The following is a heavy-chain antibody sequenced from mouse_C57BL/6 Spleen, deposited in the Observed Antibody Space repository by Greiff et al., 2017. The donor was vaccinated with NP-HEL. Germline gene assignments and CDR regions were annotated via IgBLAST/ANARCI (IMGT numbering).Heavy chain of an antibody. V-gene: IGHV1-59*01. Sequence: QVQLQQPGAELVRPGTSVKLSCKASGYTFTSYWMHWVKQRPGQGLEWIGVIDPSDSYTNYNQKFKGKATLTVDTSSSTAYMQLSSLTSEDSAVYYCARFLYYYGRMDYWGQGTSVTVSS. CDR1: GYTFTSYW. CDR2: IDPSDSYT. CDR3: ARFLYYYGRMDY. J-gene: IGHJ4*01. D-gene: IGHD1-1*01.